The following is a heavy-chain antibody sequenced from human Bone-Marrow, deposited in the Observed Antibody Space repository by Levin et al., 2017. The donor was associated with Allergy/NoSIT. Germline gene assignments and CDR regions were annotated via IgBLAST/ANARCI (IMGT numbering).Heavy chain of an antibody. V-gene: IGHV6-1*01. Sequence: SQTLSLPCVISGDRVSTNSAAWNWIRQSPSGGLEWLGRTYYRAKWYNDYALSVKSRITVDPDTSKNQFSLHLNSVTPEDTAVYYCARDGGITADGTRFDFWGQGTLVTVSS. CDR2: TYYRAKWYN. D-gene: IGHD6-13*01. CDR3: ARDGGITADGTRFDF. CDR1: GDRVSTNSAA. J-gene: IGHJ4*02.